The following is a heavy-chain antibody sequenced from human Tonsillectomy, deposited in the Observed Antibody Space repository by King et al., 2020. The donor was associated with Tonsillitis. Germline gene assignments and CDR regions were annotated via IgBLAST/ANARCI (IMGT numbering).Heavy chain of an antibody. D-gene: IGHD3-22*01. CDR1: GFTFNTFD. J-gene: IGHJ4*02. V-gene: IGHV3-30*18. CDR3: AKDLIDYYDSSGDLDY. CDR2: ISYDGSNK. Sequence: VQLVESGGGVVQPGRSLRLSCAASGFTFNTFDMHWVRQAPGKGLEWVAVISYDGSNKYYVDSVKGRFTISRDNSKNTLYLQMNSLRAEDTAVYFCAKDLIDYYDSSGDLDYWGQGTLVTVSS.